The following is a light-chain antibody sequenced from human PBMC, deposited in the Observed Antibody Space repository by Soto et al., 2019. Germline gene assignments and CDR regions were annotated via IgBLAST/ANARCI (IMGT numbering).Light chain of an antibody. J-gene: IGKJ5*01. CDR3: QQRSSWPIT. CDR1: QSVSSNY. CDR2: GAS. Sequence: EIVMTQSPGTLSVSPGERATLSCRASQSVSSNYLAWYQQIPGQAPRLLIYGASSRATGIPDRFSGSGSGTDFTLTISRLEPEDFAVYYCQQRSSWPITFGQGTRLEI. V-gene: IGKV3D-20*02.